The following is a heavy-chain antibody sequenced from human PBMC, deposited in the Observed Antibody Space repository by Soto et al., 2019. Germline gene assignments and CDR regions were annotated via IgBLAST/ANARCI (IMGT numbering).Heavy chain of an antibody. CDR1: GGSISSYY. V-gene: IGHV4-59*12. CDR3: ARAYDFWNGYYSAQYYFDF. D-gene: IGHD3-3*01. Sequence: PSEXLSLTCTVSGGSISSYYWSWIRQPPGKGLEWIGYISYSGSTYYNPSLKSRIVISVDTSKNQFSLKLISVTAADTAVYYCARAYDFWNGYYSAQYYFDFWGQGTLVTVSS. CDR2: ISYSGST. J-gene: IGHJ4*02.